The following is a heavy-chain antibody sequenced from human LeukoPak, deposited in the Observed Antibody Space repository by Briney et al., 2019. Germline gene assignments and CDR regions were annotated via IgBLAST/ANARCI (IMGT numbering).Heavy chain of an antibody. CDR2: IYYSGST. CDR1: GGSISSYY. CDR3: ARGGGVAAAGTYYYYMDV. J-gene: IGHJ6*03. D-gene: IGHD6-13*01. Sequence: SETLSLTCTVSGGSISSYYRSWIRQPPGKGLEWIGYIYYSGSTNYNPSLKSRVTISVDTSKNQFSLKLSSVTAADTAVYYCARGGGVAAAGTYYYYMDVWGKGTTVTVSS. V-gene: IGHV4-59*01.